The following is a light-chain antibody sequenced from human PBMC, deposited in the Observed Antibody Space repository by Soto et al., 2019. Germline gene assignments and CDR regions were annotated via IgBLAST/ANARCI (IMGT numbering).Light chain of an antibody. CDR2: GAS. Sequence: EIVLTQSPATLSFSPGERATLSCGASQSVSIYLAWYQQKPGQAPRLLIYGASTRATGLPARFSGSGSGTEFTLTISRLQSEDFALYSCQQYGSSPRITFGQGTRLEIK. CDR1: QSVSIY. CDR3: QQYGSSPRIT. J-gene: IGKJ5*01. V-gene: IGKV3-15*01.